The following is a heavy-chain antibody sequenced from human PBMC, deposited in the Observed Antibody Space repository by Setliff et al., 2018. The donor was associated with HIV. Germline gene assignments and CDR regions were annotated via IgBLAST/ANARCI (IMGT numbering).Heavy chain of an antibody. Sequence: GESLKISCSASGFTFSSYAMHWVRQAPGKGLEYVSAISSNGGSTYYADSVKGRFTIYRDNSKNTLYLQMSSLRAEDTAVYYCVKDGIHDSEGVFDYWGQGTLVTVSS. CDR2: ISSNGGST. J-gene: IGHJ4*02. V-gene: IGHV3-64D*09. D-gene: IGHD3-22*01. CDR3: VKDGIHDSEGVFDY. CDR1: GFTFSSYA.